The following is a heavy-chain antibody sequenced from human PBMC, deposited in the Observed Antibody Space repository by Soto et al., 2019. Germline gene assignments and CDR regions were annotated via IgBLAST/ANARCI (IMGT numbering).Heavy chain of an antibody. J-gene: IGHJ5*02. CDR3: ARDRIAYYYDSSGYYRSNNSFDP. Sequence: SVKVSCKASGGTFSSYAISWVRQAPGQGLEWMGGIIPIFGTANYAQKFQGRVTITADESTGTAYMELSSLRSEDTAVYYCARDRIAYYYDSSGYYRSNNSFDPWGQGTLVTVSS. V-gene: IGHV1-69*13. D-gene: IGHD3-22*01. CDR1: GGTFSSYA. CDR2: IIPIFGTA.